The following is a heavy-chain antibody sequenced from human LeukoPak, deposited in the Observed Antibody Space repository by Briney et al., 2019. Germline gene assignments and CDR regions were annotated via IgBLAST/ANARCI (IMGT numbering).Heavy chain of an antibody. CDR2: IRYDGSNK. CDR3: AKDRPYYDFWSGYQGAYFDY. J-gene: IGHJ4*02. CDR1: GFTFSSYG. Sequence: GGSLRLSCAASGFTFSSYGMHWVRQAPGKGLEGGAFIRYDGSNKYYADSVKGRFTISRDNSKNTLYLQMNSLRAEDTAVYYCAKDRPYYDFWSGYQGAYFDYWGQGTLVTVSS. D-gene: IGHD3-3*01. V-gene: IGHV3-30*02.